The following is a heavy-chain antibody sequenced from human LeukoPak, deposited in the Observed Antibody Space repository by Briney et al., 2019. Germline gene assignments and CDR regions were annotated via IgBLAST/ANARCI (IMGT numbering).Heavy chain of an antibody. CDR2: IIPIVGST. D-gene: IGHD4-23*01. V-gene: IGHV1-69*04. Sequence: ASVKVSCKASGGTFSSYAISWVRQAPGQGLEWMGRIIPIVGSTNYAEKLQGRVTITADKSTGTVYMELSSLRSEDTAVYYCARHYGGLDDYWGQGTLIIVSS. CDR1: GGTFSSYA. CDR3: ARHYGGLDDY. J-gene: IGHJ4*02.